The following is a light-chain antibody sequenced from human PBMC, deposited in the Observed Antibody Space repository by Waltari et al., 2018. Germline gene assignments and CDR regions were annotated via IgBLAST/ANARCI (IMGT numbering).Light chain of an antibody. CDR1: SSNIGSNY. Sequence: QSVLTQPPSASGTPGQRVTISCSGSSSNIGSNYVYRYQQLPGTAPKLLIYTSDQRPYGVPDRFSGSTSGTSASLASSGLRSEDEADYYCAAWDDSLSGRVFGGGTKLTVL. CDR3: AAWDDSLSGRV. J-gene: IGLJ3*02. CDR2: TSD. V-gene: IGLV1-47*01.